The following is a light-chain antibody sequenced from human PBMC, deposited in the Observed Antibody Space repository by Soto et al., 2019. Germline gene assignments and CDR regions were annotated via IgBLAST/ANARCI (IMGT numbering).Light chain of an antibody. J-gene: IGLJ2*01. CDR2: EVT. CDR1: SSDVRIYNY. Sequence: QAVVTQPPSASGSPGQSVTISCAGTSSDVRIYNYVSWYQQHPGKAPKLMIYEVTKRPSGVPDRFSGSKSGNTASLTVSGLQAEDEADYYCSSYAVSNNSVVFGGGTKLTVL. CDR3: SSYAVSNNSVV. V-gene: IGLV2-8*01.